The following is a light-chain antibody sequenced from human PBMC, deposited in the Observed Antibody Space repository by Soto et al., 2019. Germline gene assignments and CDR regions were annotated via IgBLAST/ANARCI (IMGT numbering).Light chain of an antibody. Sequence: DIVLTQSPGTLSLSPGERATLSCRASQSVRSSYLAWYQQRPGQAPRLLIYGASSRATGIPDRVSGSGSGTDFTLTISRLEPEDFAVYYCQQYGTSPWTFGQGTRVELK. CDR1: QSVRSSY. J-gene: IGKJ1*01. V-gene: IGKV3-20*01. CDR3: QQYGTSPWT. CDR2: GAS.